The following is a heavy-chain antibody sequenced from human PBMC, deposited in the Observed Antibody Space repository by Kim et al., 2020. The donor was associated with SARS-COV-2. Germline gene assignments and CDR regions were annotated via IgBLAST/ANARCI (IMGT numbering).Heavy chain of an antibody. Sequence: SETLSLTCTVSGGSISSGGYYWSWIRQHPGKGLEWIGYIYYSGSTYYNPSLKSRVTISVDTSKNQFSLKLSSVTAADTAVYYCARGGLGSGAYGYWGQGTLVTVSS. V-gene: IGHV4-31*03. CDR2: IYYSGST. J-gene: IGHJ4*02. CDR1: GGSISSGGYY. D-gene: IGHD3-3*01. CDR3: ARGGLGSGAYGY.